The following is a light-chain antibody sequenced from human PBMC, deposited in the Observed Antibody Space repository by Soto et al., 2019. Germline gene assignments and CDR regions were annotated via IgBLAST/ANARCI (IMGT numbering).Light chain of an antibody. CDR3: CSYAGGPYV. CDR2: DVT. CDR1: SSDVGGYNY. J-gene: IGLJ1*01. V-gene: IGLV2-11*01. Sequence: QSVLTQPRSVSGSPGQSVAIFCTGTSSDVGGYNYVSWYQQHPGKAPRVIIYDVTKRPSGVPDRFSGSKSGSTASLTISGLQAEDEADYYCCSYAGGPYVFGPGTKVTV.